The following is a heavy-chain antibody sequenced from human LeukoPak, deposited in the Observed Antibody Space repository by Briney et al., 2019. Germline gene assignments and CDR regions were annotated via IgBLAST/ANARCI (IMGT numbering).Heavy chain of an antibody. CDR1: GGTFSSYT. D-gene: IGHD3-10*01. Sequence: SVKVSCKATGGTFSSYTISWVRQAPGQGLEWMGRIIPILGIANYAQKFQGRVTITADKSTSTAYMELSSLRSEDTAVYYCSFGAPIYYYGMDVWGQGTTVTVSS. J-gene: IGHJ6*02. CDR2: IIPILGIA. CDR3: SFGAPIYYYGMDV. V-gene: IGHV1-69*02.